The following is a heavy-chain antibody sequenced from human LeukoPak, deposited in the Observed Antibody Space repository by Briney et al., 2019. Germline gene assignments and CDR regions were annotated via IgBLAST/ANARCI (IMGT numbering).Heavy chain of an antibody. D-gene: IGHD4-23*01. CDR2: ISSSSSTI. CDR1: GFTFSSYS. J-gene: IGHJ4*02. CDR3: ARDLTKFGGNSDFDY. V-gene: IGHV3-48*04. Sequence: GGSLRLSCAASGFTFSSYSMNWVRQAPGKGLEGVSYISSSSSTIYYADSVKGRFTISRDNAKNSLYLQMNSLRAEDTAVYYCARDLTKFGGNSDFDYWGQGTLVTVSS.